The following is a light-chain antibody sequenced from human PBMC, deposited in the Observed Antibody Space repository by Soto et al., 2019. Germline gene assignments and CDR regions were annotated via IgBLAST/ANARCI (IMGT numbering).Light chain of an antibody. CDR2: GAS. Sequence: EIVLTQSPGTLSFSPGERATLSCRASQSVGSNYLAWYQQKPGQAPRILIFGASGRATGIPDRFSGSGSGTDFTLTISRLEPEDFAVYYCQQYGSSRLTFGGGTKVDIK. CDR3: QQYGSSRLT. J-gene: IGKJ4*01. CDR1: QSVGSNY. V-gene: IGKV3-20*01.